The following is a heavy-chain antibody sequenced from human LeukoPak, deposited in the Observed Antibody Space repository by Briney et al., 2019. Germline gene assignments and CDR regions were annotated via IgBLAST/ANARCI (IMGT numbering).Heavy chain of an antibody. D-gene: IGHD6-13*01. J-gene: IGHJ6*02. V-gene: IGHV4-39*01. CDR1: GGSISSSSYY. CDR2: IYYSGST. Sequence: PSETLSLTCTVPGGSISSSSYYWGWIRQPPGKGLEWMGSIYYSGSTYYNPSFKSRVTISVDTSKNQFSLKLSSVTAADTAVYYCAIQGYISSWTPRYYYYYGMDVWGQGTTVTVSS. CDR3: AIQGYISSWTPRYYYYYGMDV.